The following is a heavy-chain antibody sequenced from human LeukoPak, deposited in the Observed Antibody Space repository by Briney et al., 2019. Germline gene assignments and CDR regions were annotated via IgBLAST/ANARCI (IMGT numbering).Heavy chain of an antibody. D-gene: IGHD6-19*01. CDR1: GFSFTTYA. J-gene: IGHJ4*02. Sequence: GRSLRLSCAASGFSFTTYAMNWVRQAPGKGLEWVSAISGSGDITYYADSVKGRFTISRDNSKNTLYLQMNSLRAEDTALYYCAKDLIAVGDGYYFDYWGQGTLVTVS. CDR2: ISGSGDIT. CDR3: AKDLIAVGDGYYFDY. V-gene: IGHV3-23*01.